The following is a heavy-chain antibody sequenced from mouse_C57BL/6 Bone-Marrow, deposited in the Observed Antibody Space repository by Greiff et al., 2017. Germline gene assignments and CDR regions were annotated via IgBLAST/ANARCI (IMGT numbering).Heavy chain of an antibody. CDR1: GYTFTSYW. CDR3: ARSGYYGPFAY. J-gene: IGHJ3*01. D-gene: IGHD1-1*01. CDR2: INPSNGGT. Sequence: QVQLQQPGTELVKPGASVKLSCKASGYTFTSYWMHWVKQRPGQGLVWIGNINPSNGGTTYNEKFKSKATLTVDKSSSTAYMQLSSLTSEDSAVYYCARSGYYGPFAYWGQGTLVTVSA. V-gene: IGHV1-53*01.